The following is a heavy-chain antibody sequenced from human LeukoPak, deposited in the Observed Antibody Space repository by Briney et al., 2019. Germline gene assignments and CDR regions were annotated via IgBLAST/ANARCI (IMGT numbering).Heavy chain of an antibody. V-gene: IGHV1-2*02. CDR1: GYSFIGYH. D-gene: IGHD6-25*01. CDR3: ARDPGIAAPADY. Sequence: ASVKVSCKASGYSFIGYHMHWVRQAPGQGLEWMGWTNPNTGGTKYAQKFQGRVTMTRDTSISTAYMELRSLRSDDTAVYYCARDPGIAAPADYWGQGTLVTVSS. J-gene: IGHJ4*02. CDR2: TNPNTGGT.